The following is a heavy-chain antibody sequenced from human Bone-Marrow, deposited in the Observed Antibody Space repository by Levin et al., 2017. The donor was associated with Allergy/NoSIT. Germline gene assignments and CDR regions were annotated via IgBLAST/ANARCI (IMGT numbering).Heavy chain of an antibody. CDR2: IHYKGNT. V-gene: IGHV4-31*03. J-gene: IGHJ4*02. CDR3: ARDQGDFWSGYFLFDN. D-gene: IGHD3-3*01. CDR1: GGSINSDNYY. Sequence: SQTLSLTCTVSGGSINSDNYYWTWIRQHPVRGLEWIGYIHYKGNTYYNPSLKSRLIISLDTSKNQFSLKIISVTAADAAIYYCARDQGDFWSGYFLFDNWGQGTSVTVAS.